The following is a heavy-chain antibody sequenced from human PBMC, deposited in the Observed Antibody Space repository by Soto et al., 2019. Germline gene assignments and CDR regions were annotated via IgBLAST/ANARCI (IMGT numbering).Heavy chain of an antibody. CDR3: ARLYSRAYDI. Sequence: EVQLLESGGGLVQPGGSLRLSCAASGFTFSSYAMTWVRQTPGQGLRWVSTVTAGGDNTYHADSVKGRFTISRDTSKNTLYLQMNSLRVEDTAIDHCARLYSRAYDIWGQGTMVTVSS. CDR2: VTAGGDNT. CDR1: GFTFSSYA. D-gene: IGHD2-15*01. V-gene: IGHV3-23*01. J-gene: IGHJ3*02.